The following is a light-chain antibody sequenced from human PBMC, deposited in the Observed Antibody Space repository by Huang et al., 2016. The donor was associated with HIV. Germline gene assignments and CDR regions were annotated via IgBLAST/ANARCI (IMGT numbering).Light chain of an antibody. CDR3: QQYNKWPPEYT. V-gene: IGKV3-15*01. CDR2: AAS. Sequence: VMMSQSPATLAASPGERVTLSCGASQSVNTNFAWYQKKPGQPPRLLIYAASTRATGVPARFAVSGSWTEFTLTIDSLQSDDFAVYYCQQYNKWPPEYTFGQGTRLEIK. CDR1: QSVNTN. J-gene: IGKJ2*01.